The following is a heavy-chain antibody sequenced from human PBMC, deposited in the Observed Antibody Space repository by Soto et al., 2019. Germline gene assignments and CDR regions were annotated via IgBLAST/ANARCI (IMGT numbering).Heavy chain of an antibody. D-gene: IGHD1-26*01. CDR1: GLTFSTFA. V-gene: IGHV3-23*01. J-gene: IGHJ4*02. CDR2: ISGNGGAT. Sequence: GGSLRLSCTASGLTFSTFAMSWVRQSPGKGLEWVSTISGNGGATFYADSVKGRFTISRDNSKKTLYLQMNGLRAEDTAVYYCATEMGATQGHFDNWGQGTLVTASA. CDR3: ATEMGATQGHFDN.